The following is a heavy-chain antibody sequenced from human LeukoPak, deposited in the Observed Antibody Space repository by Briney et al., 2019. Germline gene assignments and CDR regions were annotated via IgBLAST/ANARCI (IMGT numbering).Heavy chain of an antibody. J-gene: IGHJ4*02. Sequence: GGSLRLSCAASGFTFSIYSMNWVRQAPGEGLEWVSSISSSSSYIYYADSVKGRFTISRDNAKNSLYLQMNSLRAEDTAVYYCARDPVAGTGGDFFDYWGQGTLVTVSS. CDR2: ISSSSSYI. CDR1: GFTFSIYS. V-gene: IGHV3-21*01. CDR3: ARDPVAGTGGDFFDY. D-gene: IGHD6-19*01.